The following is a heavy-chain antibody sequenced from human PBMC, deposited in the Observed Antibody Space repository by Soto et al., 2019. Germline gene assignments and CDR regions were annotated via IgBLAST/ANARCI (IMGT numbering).Heavy chain of an antibody. CDR2: ISYDGSNK. J-gene: IGHJ6*02. D-gene: IGHD2-2*02. CDR1: GFTFGSYG. CDR3: AKDLVVVEPNAIGTYGMDV. V-gene: IGHV3-30*18. Sequence: GGSLRLSCAASGFTFGSYGMHWVRQAPGKGLEWVAVISYDGSNKYYADSVKGRFTISRDNSKNTLYLQMNSLRAEDTAVYYCAKDLVVVEPNAIGTYGMDVWGQGTTVTVSS.